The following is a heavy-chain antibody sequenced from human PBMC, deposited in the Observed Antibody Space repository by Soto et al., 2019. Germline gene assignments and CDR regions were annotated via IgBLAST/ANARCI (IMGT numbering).Heavy chain of an antibody. V-gene: IGHV4-34*01. Sequence: PSETLSLTSAVYGGSFSGYYWSWLRQPPGKGLEWIGEINHSGSTNYNPSLKSRVTISVDTSKNQFSLKLSSVTAADTAVYYCARGNPMVMFDYWGQGTLVTVSS. CDR2: INHSGST. CDR3: ARGNPMVMFDY. CDR1: GGSFSGYY. J-gene: IGHJ4*02. D-gene: IGHD5-18*01.